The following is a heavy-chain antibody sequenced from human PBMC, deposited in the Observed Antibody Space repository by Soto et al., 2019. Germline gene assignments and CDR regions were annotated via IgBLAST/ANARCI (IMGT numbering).Heavy chain of an antibody. V-gene: IGHV3-23*01. CDR1: GFTFSSYA. CDR2: ISGSGAST. CDR3: AKERGRRVVEGPAAHRGMDV. J-gene: IGHJ6*02. Sequence: EVQLLESGGGLVQPGGSLRLSCAASGFTFSSYAMSWVRQAPGKGLEWVSAISGSGASTYYADSVKGRFTISRDNSKNKLYRQMKRLRAEDTAVSDCAKERGRRVVEGPAAHRGMDVWGQGTTVTVSS. D-gene: IGHD2-2*01.